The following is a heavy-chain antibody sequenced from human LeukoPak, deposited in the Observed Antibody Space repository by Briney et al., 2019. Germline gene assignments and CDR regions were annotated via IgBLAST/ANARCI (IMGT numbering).Heavy chain of an antibody. Sequence: PGGSLRLSCAASGFTFSSYWMTWVRQAPGKGLEWVALIWYDGSNKYYADSVKGRFTISRDNSKNTLYLQMNSLRAEDTAVYHCARTVDTAMAVTFDYWGQGSLVTVSS. CDR1: GFTFSSYW. V-gene: IGHV3-33*08. CDR3: ARTVDTAMAVTFDY. D-gene: IGHD5-18*01. CDR2: IWYDGSNK. J-gene: IGHJ4*02.